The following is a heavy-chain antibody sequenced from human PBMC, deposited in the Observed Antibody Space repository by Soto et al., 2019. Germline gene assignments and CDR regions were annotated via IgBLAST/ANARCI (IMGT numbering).Heavy chain of an antibody. CDR3: ARDPPRYSSSWYADY. V-gene: IGHV3-7*01. Sequence: GGSLRLSCAASGFTFSSYWMSWVRQAPGKGLEWVANIKQDGSEKYYVDSVKGRFTISRDNAKNSLYLQMNSLRAEDTAVYYCARDPPRYSSSWYADYWGQGTLVTVSS. D-gene: IGHD6-13*01. CDR2: IKQDGSEK. J-gene: IGHJ4*02. CDR1: GFTFSSYW.